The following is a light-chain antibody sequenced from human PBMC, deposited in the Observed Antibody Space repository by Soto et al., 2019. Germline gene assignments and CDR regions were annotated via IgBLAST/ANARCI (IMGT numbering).Light chain of an antibody. CDR2: DAS. V-gene: IGKV3-11*01. Sequence: EIVLTQSPSTLSLSPGERATLSCRASQSVSSYFAWYQQKPGQAPRLLIYDASNMDTGIPARFSGSGSGTEFTLTIRRLEPEDFAVYYCQHYVQPPVAFGQGTRLEIK. CDR1: QSVSSY. CDR3: QHYVQPPVA. J-gene: IGKJ5*01.